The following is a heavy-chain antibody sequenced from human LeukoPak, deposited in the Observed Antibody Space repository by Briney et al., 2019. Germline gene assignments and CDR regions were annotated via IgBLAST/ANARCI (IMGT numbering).Heavy chain of an antibody. V-gene: IGHV4-4*02. J-gene: IGHJ4*02. CDR1: GGSISSSNW. CDR3: ARAGIAAAGILAY. Sequence: PSETLSLTCAVSGGSISSSNWWSWVRPPPGKGLEWIGEIYHSGSTNYNPSLKSRVTISVDKSKNQFSLKLSSVTAADTAVYYCARAGIAAAGILAYWGQGTLVTVSS. CDR2: IYHSGST. D-gene: IGHD6-13*01.